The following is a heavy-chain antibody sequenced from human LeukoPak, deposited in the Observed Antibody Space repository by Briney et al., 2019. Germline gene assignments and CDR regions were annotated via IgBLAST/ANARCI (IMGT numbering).Heavy chain of an antibody. CDR1: GGSISSYY. J-gene: IGHJ4*02. D-gene: IGHD6-13*01. CDR2: IYYSGST. CDR3: ARVAYSSSWSPTYYFDY. Sequence: PSETLSLTCTASGGSISSYYWSWIRQPPGKGLEWIGYIYYSGSTNYNPSLKSRVTISVDTSKNQFSLKLSSVTAADTAVYYCARVAYSSSWSPTYYFDYWGQGTLVTVSS. V-gene: IGHV4-59*01.